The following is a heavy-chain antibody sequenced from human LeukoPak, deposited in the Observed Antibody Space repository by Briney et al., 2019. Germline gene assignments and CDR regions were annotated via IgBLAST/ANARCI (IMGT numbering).Heavy chain of an antibody. Sequence: PSETLSLTCTVSGGSISSYYWSWIRQPPGKGLEWIGYIYYSGSTNYNPSLKSRVTISVDTSKNQFSLKLSSVTAADTAVYYCARVGYYYDSSGYPKNAFDIWGQGTMVTVSS. V-gene: IGHV4-59*01. CDR2: IYYSGST. D-gene: IGHD3-22*01. CDR3: ARVGYYYDSSGYPKNAFDI. J-gene: IGHJ3*02. CDR1: GGSISSYY.